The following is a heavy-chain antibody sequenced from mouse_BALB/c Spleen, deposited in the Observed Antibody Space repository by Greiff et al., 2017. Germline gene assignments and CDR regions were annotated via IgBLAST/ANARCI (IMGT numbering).Heavy chain of an antibody. Sequence: VKVVESGPGLVAPSQSLSITCTVSGFSLTSYGVHWVRQPPGKGLEWLGVIWAGGSTNYNSALMSRLSISKDNSKSQVFLKMNSLQTDDTAMYYCARALTGTWAMDYWGQGTSVTVSS. V-gene: IGHV2-9*02. D-gene: IGHD4-1*01. CDR1: GFSLTSYG. CDR3: ARALTGTWAMDY. CDR2: IWAGGST. J-gene: IGHJ4*01.